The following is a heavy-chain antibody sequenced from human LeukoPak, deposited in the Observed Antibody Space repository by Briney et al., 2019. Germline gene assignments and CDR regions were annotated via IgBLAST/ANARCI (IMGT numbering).Heavy chain of an antibody. CDR1: GFTFSSYW. J-gene: IGHJ6*02. CDR2: IISDGGST. CDR3: ARVRAAAGRKTHYYYYGMDV. D-gene: IGHD6-13*01. Sequence: PGGSLRLSCAASGFTFSSYWMHWVRQAPGKGLVWVSGIISDGGSTSYADSVKGRFTISRDNAKNTLYLQMNSLRAEDTAVYYCARVRAAAGRKTHYYYYGMDVWGQGTTVTVSS. V-gene: IGHV3-74*01.